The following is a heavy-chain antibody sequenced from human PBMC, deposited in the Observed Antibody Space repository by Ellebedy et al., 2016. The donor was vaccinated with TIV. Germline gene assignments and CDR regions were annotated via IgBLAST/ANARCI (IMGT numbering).Heavy chain of an antibody. CDR3: ATVGSIVGATNIDY. Sequence: GGSLRLXXAASGFTFSSYGMHWVRQAPGKGLEWVAVIWYDGSNKYYADSVKGRFTISRDNSKNTLYLQMNSLRAEDTAVYYCATVGSIVGATNIDYWGQGTLVTVSS. CDR2: IWYDGSNK. V-gene: IGHV3-33*01. CDR1: GFTFSSYG. J-gene: IGHJ4*02. D-gene: IGHD1-26*01.